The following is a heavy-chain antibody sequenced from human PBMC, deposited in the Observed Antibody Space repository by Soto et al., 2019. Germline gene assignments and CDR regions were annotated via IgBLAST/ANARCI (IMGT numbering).Heavy chain of an antibody. CDR2: IYYTGST. CDR1: GGSISPYY. CDR3: ARGSPLSSSFPLDY. J-gene: IGHJ4*02. D-gene: IGHD6-6*01. V-gene: IGHV4-59*12. Sequence: QVQLQESGPGLVKPSETLSLTCTVSGGSISPYYWSWIRQPPGKGLEWIGYIYYTGSTNYSPSLKSRVTISLDTSKNQFSLKLSSLTAADTAVYYCARGSPLSSSFPLDYWGQGTLVAVSS.